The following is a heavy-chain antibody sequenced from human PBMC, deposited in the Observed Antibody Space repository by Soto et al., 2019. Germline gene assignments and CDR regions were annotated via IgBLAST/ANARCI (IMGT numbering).Heavy chain of an antibody. Sequence: ASVKVSCKGSGYTFTGYYMHWVRQAPGQGLEWMGWINPNSGGTNYAQKFQGWVTMTRDTSISTAYMELSRLRSDDTAVYYCARGINSGYDYYYYYYMDVCGKGTTVTVSS. CDR2: INPNSGGT. CDR3: ARGINSGYDYYYYYYMDV. J-gene: IGHJ6*03. D-gene: IGHD5-12*01. V-gene: IGHV1-2*04. CDR1: GYTFTGYY.